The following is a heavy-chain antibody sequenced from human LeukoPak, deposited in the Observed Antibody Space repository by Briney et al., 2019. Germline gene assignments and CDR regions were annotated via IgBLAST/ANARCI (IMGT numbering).Heavy chain of an antibody. CDR3: AKGAPSSSSIFDF. J-gene: IGHJ4*02. D-gene: IGHD6-6*01. V-gene: IGHV3-30*18. CDR1: GFTFSNYG. CDR2: ISYDGSNK. Sequence: GGSLRLSCAASGFTFSNYGMHWVRQAPGKGLEWVAVISYDGSNKYYGDSVKGRFTISRDNSKNTLYLQLSSLRPDDTAVYYCAKGAPSSSSIFDFWGPGTLVTVSS.